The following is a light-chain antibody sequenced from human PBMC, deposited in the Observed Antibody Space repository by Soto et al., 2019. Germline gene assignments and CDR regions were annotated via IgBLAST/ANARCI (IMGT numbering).Light chain of an antibody. Sequence: QSALTQPPSVSGAPGQRVTISCTGSSSNIGAGYDVHWYQQLPGTAPKVLIYGNSNRPSGVPDRFSGSKSGTSASLAITGLQAEDEADYYCPSYDSSLSGYVFGTGSMVTVL. CDR3: PSYDSSLSGYV. CDR2: GNS. J-gene: IGLJ1*01. V-gene: IGLV1-40*01. CDR1: SSNIGAGYD.